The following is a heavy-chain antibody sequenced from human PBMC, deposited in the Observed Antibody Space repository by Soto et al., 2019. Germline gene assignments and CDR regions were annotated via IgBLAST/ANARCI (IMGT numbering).Heavy chain of an antibody. D-gene: IGHD2-8*01. J-gene: IGHJ6*02. CDR2: INHSGST. V-gene: IGHV4-34*01. CDR3: ARGRCTNGVCYTAYYYYGMDV. Sequence: SETLSLTCAVYGGSFSGYYWSWIRQPPGKGLEWIGEINHSGSTNYNPSLKSRVTISVDTSENQFSLKLSSVTAADTAVYYCARGRCTNGVCYTAYYYYGMDVWGQGTTVTVSS. CDR1: GGSFSGYY.